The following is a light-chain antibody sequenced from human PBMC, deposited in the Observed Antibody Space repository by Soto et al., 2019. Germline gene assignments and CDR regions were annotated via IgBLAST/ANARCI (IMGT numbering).Light chain of an antibody. Sequence: QSVLTQPPSTSGTPGQRVTISCSGSNSNIGSNSVNWYQQLPGAAPKLLIYDNDQRPSGVPARFSGSKSDTSASLAISGLQSEDEADYYCAAWDDSLIGHVVFGGGTKLTVL. CDR2: DND. V-gene: IGLV1-44*01. J-gene: IGLJ2*01. CDR1: NSNIGSNS. CDR3: AAWDDSLIGHVV.